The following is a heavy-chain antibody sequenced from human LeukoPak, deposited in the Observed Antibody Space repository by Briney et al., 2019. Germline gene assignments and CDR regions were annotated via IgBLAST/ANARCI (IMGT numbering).Heavy chain of an antibody. Sequence: GGSLRLSCAASGFTFSSYAMTWVRQAPGKGLEWVSTISGSGGSTYYADSVKGRFTISRDSSKDTLCLQMNNLRAEDTAVYYCAKAPPSSWYLIDYWGQGTLVTVSS. CDR3: AKAPPSSWYLIDY. CDR1: GFTFSSYA. D-gene: IGHD6-13*01. CDR2: ISGSGGST. J-gene: IGHJ4*02. V-gene: IGHV3-23*01.